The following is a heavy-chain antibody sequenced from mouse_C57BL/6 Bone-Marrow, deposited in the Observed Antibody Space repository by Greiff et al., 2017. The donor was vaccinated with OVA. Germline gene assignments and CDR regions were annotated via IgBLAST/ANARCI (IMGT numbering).Heavy chain of an antibody. CDR2: IYPGSGST. CDR1: GYTFTSYW. D-gene: IGHD1-1*01. V-gene: IGHV1-55*01. CDR3: APYDYYAMDY. Sequence: QVQLQQSGAELVKPGASVKISCKASGYTFTSYWITWVKQRPGQGLEWIGDIYPGSGSTNYNEKFKSKATLTVDTSSSTAYMQLSSLTSEDSAVYYCAPYDYYAMDYWGQGTSVTVSS. J-gene: IGHJ4*01.